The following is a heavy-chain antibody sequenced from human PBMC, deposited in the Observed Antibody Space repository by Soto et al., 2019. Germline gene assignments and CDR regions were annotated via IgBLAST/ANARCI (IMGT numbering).Heavy chain of an antibody. CDR2: IIPIFGTA. CDR1: DGTFSSYA. CDR3: AREYDESSGYGFDY. J-gene: IGHJ4*02. V-gene: IGHV1-69*01. Sequence: QVQLVQSGAEVKKPGSSVKVSCKASDGTFSSYAISWVRQAPGQGLEWMGGIIPIFGTANYAQKFQGRVTITADESTSTDYMELSSLRSEDTAVYYCAREYDESSGYGFDYGGQGNLVTVSA. D-gene: IGHD3-22*01.